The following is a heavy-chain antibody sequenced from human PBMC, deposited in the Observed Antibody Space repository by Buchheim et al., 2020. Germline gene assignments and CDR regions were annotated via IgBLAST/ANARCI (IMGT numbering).Heavy chain of an antibody. V-gene: IGHV3-23*01. CDR2: IPGSGDST. J-gene: IGHJ4*02. CDR3: AKRFDQRYFDY. CDR1: GFIFSSYL. D-gene: IGHD2-2*01. Sequence: EVQLLESGGGLVQPGGSLRLSCAASGFIFSSYLMTWVRQAPGKGLECVATIPGSGDSTYYADSVKGRFTISRDNSKNTLYLQMNSLRAEETAVYYCAKRFDQRYFDYWGQGTL.